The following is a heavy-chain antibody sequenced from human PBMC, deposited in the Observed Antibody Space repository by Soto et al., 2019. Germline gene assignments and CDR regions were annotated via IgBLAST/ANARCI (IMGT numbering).Heavy chain of an antibody. CDR3: ARDVDNSGYYYYGMDV. CDR1: GHAFTTYG. V-gene: IGHV1-18*04. CDR2: ISGYNGYI. Sequence: ASVKVSCKASGHAFTTYGISWVRQAPGQGLEWMGWISGYNGYINYAQKFQGRVTMTTDTSTTTAYMELRSLRSDDTDVYYCARDVDNSGYYYYGMDVWGQGTAVTVSS. J-gene: IGHJ6*02. D-gene: IGHD7-27*01.